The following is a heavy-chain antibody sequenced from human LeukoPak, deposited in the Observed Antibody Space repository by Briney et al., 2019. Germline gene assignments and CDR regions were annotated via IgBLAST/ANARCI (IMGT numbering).Heavy chain of an antibody. CDR1: GGSISSYY. Sequence: SETLSLTCTVSGGSISSYYWSWIRQPPGKGLEWIGYIYYSGSTNYNPSLKSRVTISVDTSKNQFSLKLSSVTAADTAVYYCARGSGDGYNPFDYWGQGTLVTVSP. CDR2: IYYSGST. J-gene: IGHJ4*02. V-gene: IGHV4-59*01. CDR3: ARGSGDGYNPFDY. D-gene: IGHD5-24*01.